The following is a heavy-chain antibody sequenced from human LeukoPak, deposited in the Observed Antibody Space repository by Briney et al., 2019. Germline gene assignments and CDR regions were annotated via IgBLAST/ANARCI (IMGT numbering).Heavy chain of an antibody. J-gene: IGHJ4*02. CDR1: GYTFTGYY. D-gene: IGHD5-24*01. CDR2: INPNSGGT. V-gene: IGHV1-2*02. Sequence: ASVKVSCKASGYTFTGYYMHWVRQAPGQGLEWMGWINPNSGGTNYAQKFQGRVTMTRDTSISTAYMELRSLRSDDTAVYYCARLDGYNRPLDYWGQGTLVTVSS. CDR3: ARLDGYNRPLDY.